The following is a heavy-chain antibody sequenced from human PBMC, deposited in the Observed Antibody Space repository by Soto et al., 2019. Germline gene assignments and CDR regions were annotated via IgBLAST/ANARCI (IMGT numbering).Heavy chain of an antibody. V-gene: IGHV4-4*07. CDR3: ARANVGPPGGGSWIMPFDF. D-gene: IGHD2-15*01. Sequence: KPSETLSLTCTGSGGSISSYYWSWIRQSAGQGLEWIGRIYPGGSTNYNPSLKSRVTMSADTSKNQFSLRLTSVTAADTAVYYCARANVGPPGGGSWIMPFDFWGQGTLVTVSS. CDR1: GGSISSYY. J-gene: IGHJ4*02. CDR2: IYPGGST.